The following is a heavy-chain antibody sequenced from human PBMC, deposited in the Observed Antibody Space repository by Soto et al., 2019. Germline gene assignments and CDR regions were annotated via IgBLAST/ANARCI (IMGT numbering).Heavy chain of an antibody. D-gene: IGHD3-22*01. J-gene: IGHJ4*02. CDR1: GYPLTELS. CDR2: FDPEDGET. V-gene: IGHV1-24*01. CDR3: ATVLPDYYDSSGYPGSYFDY. Sequence: XSVKVSCKVSGYPLTELSMHWVRQAPGKGLEWMGGFDPEDGETIYAQKFQGRVTMTEDTSTDTAYMELSSLRSEDTAVYYCATVLPDYYDSSGYPGSYFDYWGQGTLVTVYS.